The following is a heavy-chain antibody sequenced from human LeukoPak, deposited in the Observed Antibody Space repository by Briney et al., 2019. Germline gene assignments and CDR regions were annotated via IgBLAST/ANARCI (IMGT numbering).Heavy chain of an antibody. CDR1: GGTFSSYA. J-gene: IGHJ6*02. CDR2: INPSGGST. Sequence: GASVKVSCKASGGTFSSYAISWVRQAPGQGLEWMGIINPSGGSTSYAQKFQGRVTMTRDTSTSTVYMELSSLRSEDTAVYYCARTTPGSSSWFIGYYYYGMDVWGQGTTVTVSS. V-gene: IGHV1-46*01. D-gene: IGHD6-13*01. CDR3: ARTTPGSSSWFIGYYYYGMDV.